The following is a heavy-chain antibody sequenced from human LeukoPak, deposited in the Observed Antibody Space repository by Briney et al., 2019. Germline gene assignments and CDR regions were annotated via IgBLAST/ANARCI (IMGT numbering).Heavy chain of an antibody. V-gene: IGHV3-23*01. CDR3: ARTQTGALFDS. CDR2: ISGSGSST. J-gene: IGHJ4*02. Sequence: TGGSLRLSCAASGFDFSSFTMTWVRHSPRKGLQWVSGISGSGSSTYYADSVKGRFTISRDNSKNTLYLQMDSLRAEDTALYYCARTQTGALFDSWGQGTLVTVS. CDR1: GFDFSSFT. D-gene: IGHD1-14*01.